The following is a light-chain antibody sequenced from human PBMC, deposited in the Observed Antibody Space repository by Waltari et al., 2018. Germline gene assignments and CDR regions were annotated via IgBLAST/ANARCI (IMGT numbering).Light chain of an antibody. Sequence: SYMLTQPPSVSVAPGKTASISCWGNNIGSKSVHWYQQKPGQAPVLVISYDSDRPSGIPERFSGSNSGNTATLTISRVEAGDEADYYCQVWDSSSDHWVFGGGTKLTVL. CDR1: NIGSKS. CDR2: YDS. CDR3: QVWDSSSDHWV. J-gene: IGLJ3*02. V-gene: IGLV3-21*04.